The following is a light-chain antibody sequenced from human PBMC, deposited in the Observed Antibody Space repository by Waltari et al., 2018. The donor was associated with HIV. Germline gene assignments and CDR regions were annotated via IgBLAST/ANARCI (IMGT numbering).Light chain of an antibody. CDR3: AAWDDSLNGVV. CDR2: SNN. Sequence: QSVLTQPPSASGTPGQRVTISCSGSSSNIGSNTVNWYQQLPGTAPKLLIYSNNRRRSGVPDRFSGSKSGTSASLAISGLQSEDEADYYWAAWDDSLNGVVFGGGTKLTVL. J-gene: IGLJ2*01. CDR1: SSNIGSNT. V-gene: IGLV1-44*01.